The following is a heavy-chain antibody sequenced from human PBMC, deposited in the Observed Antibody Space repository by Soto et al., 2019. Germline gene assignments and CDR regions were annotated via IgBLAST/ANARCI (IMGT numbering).Heavy chain of an antibody. V-gene: IGHV4-30-4*01. CDR1: GRSISSVNYY. Sequence: PSETLSLTCTVSGRSISSVNYYWSWIRQPPGKGLEWIGYIYYSGSTYYNPSLKSRVTISVDTSKNQFSLKLSSVTAADTAVYYCARRQSSSWYGLWGQGTLVTVSS. J-gene: IGHJ4*02. D-gene: IGHD6-13*01. CDR2: IYYSGST. CDR3: ARRQSSSWYGL.